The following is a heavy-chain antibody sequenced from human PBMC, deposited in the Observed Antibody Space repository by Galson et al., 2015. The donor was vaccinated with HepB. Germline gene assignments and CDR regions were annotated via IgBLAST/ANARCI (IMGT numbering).Heavy chain of an antibody. V-gene: IGHV4-39*01. Sequence: ETLSLTCTVSGGSISSSSYYWGWIRQPPGKGLEWIGSIYYSGSTYYNPSLKSRVTISVDTSKNQFSLKLSSVTAADTAVYYCARPNSSWYVDYWGQGTLVTVSS. D-gene: IGHD6-13*01. J-gene: IGHJ4*02. CDR1: GGSISSSSYY. CDR2: IYYSGST. CDR3: ARPNSSWYVDY.